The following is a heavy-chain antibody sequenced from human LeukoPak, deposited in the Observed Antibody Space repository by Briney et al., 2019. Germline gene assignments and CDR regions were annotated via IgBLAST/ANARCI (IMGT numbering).Heavy chain of an antibody. CDR2: IWYDGSNK. J-gene: IGHJ4*02. CDR1: GFTFSSYG. D-gene: IGHD6-13*01. Sequence: GGSLRLSCAASGFTFSSYGMHWVRQAPGKGLEWVAVIWYDGSNKYYADFVNGRFTISRDNSKNTLYLKMNSLRAEDTAVYYCARAPYSSSALDYWGQGTLVTVSS. V-gene: IGHV3-33*01. CDR3: ARAPYSSSALDY.